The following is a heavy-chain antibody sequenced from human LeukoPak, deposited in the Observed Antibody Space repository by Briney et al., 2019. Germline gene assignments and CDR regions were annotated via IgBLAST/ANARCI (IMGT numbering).Heavy chain of an antibody. CDR3: ASVPLAAAGQLDY. Sequence: PGGSLRLSCAASGFTFSSYSMNWVRQAPGKGLEWVSSISSSSSYIYYADSVKGRFTISRDNAKNSLYLQMNSLRAEDTAVYYCASVPLAAAGQLDYWGQGTLVTVSS. CDR2: ISSSSSYI. V-gene: IGHV3-21*01. CDR1: GFTFSSYS. D-gene: IGHD6-13*01. J-gene: IGHJ4*02.